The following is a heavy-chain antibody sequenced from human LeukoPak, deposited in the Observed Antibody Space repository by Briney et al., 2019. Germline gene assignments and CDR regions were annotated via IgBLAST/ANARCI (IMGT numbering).Heavy chain of an antibody. CDR3: ARDFHDFWSGGPLYFDY. D-gene: IGHD3-3*01. J-gene: IGHJ4*02. CDR2: ISGSGSGGIT. V-gene: IGHV3-23*01. Sequence: GGSLRLSCAASGFTFSSSAMSWVRQAPGKGLEWVSNISGSGSGGITYYADSVKGRFTISRDNSKNTLYLQMNSLRAEDTAVYYCARDFHDFWSGGPLYFDYWGQGTLVTVSS. CDR1: GFTFSSSA.